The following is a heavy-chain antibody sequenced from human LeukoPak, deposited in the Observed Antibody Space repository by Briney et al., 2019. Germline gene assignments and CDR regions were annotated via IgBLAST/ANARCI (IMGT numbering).Heavy chain of an antibody. CDR2: VSGRDDST. Sequence: GASLRLSCAASGFTFSNYAMSWVRQAPGKGLEWVSAVSGRDDSTYYADSVKGRFTISRDTSKNTLYLQMNSLRAEDTAVYYCAKWRDYDILTGYYDSDYWGQGTLVTVSS. CDR1: GFTFSNYA. V-gene: IGHV3-23*01. J-gene: IGHJ4*02. D-gene: IGHD3-9*01. CDR3: AKWRDYDILTGYYDSDY.